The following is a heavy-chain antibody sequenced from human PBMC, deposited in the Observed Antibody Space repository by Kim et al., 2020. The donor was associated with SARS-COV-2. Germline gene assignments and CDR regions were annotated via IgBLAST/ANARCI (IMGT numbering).Heavy chain of an antibody. CDR2: IIPIFGTA. CDR1: GGTFSSYA. J-gene: IGHJ5*02. CDR3: ARDVYSGLGNNWFDP. Sequence: SVKVSCKASGGTFSSYAISWVRQAPGQGLEWMGGIIPIFGTANYAQKFQGRVTITADESTSTAYMELSSLRSEDTAVYYCARDVYSGLGNNWFDPWGQGTLVTVSS. D-gene: IGHD5-12*01. V-gene: IGHV1-69*13.